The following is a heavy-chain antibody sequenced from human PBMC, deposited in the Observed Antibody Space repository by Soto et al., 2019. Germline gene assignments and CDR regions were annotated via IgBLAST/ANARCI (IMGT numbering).Heavy chain of an antibody. V-gene: IGHV1-3*01. D-gene: IGHD2-2*01. Sequence: GASVKVSCKASGYTFTGYYMHWVRQAPGQRLEWMGWINASNGNTKYSQKFQGRVTITRDTSASTAYMEMSSLRTEDTAVYYCTTDSYINMPIVRFDYWGHGTLVTVSS. CDR3: TTDSYINMPIVRFDY. CDR2: INASNGNT. J-gene: IGHJ4*01. CDR1: GYTFTGYY.